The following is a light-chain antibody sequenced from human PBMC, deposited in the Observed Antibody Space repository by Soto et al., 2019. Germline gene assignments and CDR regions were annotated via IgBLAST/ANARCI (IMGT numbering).Light chain of an antibody. CDR3: QQRSHWPLT. J-gene: IGKJ4*01. Sequence: EIVLTQSPATLSLSPGERATLSCRASQSVSSYLAWYQQKPGQAPRLLIYDASNRATGIPARFSGSGSGTDFTLTISSLEPDDFAVYYCQQRSHWPLTFVVGTKLDIK. CDR2: DAS. V-gene: IGKV3-11*01. CDR1: QSVSSY.